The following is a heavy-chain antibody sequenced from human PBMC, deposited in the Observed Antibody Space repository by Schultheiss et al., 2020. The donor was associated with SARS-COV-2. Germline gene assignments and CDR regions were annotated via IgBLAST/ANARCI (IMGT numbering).Heavy chain of an antibody. Sequence: GGSLRLSCAASGFSFSTYSIQWVRQAPGKGLEYVSAINSNGGTKFYANSVKGRFTISRDNYKNTVYLQMGSLRPEDMAVYYCAREYCTANSCYREAFWYWGQGTLVTVSS. CDR3: AREYCTANSCYREAFWY. CDR1: GFSFSTYS. D-gene: IGHD2-2*02. CDR2: INSNGGTK. J-gene: IGHJ4*02. V-gene: IGHV3-64*01.